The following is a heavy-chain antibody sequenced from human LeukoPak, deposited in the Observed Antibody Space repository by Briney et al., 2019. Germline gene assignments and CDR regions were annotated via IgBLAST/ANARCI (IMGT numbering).Heavy chain of an antibody. Sequence: GGSLRLSCAASGFTFSSYGMTWVRQAPGKGLEWVSAISGSGGSTYYADSVKGRFTISRDNSKNTLYLQMNSLRAEDTAVYYCASARSMVRGVLDWYFDLWGRGTLVTVSS. CDR3: ASARSMVRGVLDWYFDL. CDR1: GFTFSSYG. V-gene: IGHV3-23*01. D-gene: IGHD3-10*01. J-gene: IGHJ2*01. CDR2: ISGSGGST.